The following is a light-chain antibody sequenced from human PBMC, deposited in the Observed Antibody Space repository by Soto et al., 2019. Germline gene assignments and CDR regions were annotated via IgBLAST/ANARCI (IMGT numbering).Light chain of an antibody. CDR1: SSNIGAGYD. CDR2: GNS. V-gene: IGLV1-40*01. CDR3: QSYDSSLSAL. J-gene: IGLJ3*02. Sequence: QSVLTQPPSVSGAPGQRVTISCTGSSSNIGAGYDVHWYQQLPGTAPKLLIYGNSNRPSGVPDRFSGSKSGTSASLAITGLQDEDEADYYCQSYDSSLSALFGGGTKLTV.